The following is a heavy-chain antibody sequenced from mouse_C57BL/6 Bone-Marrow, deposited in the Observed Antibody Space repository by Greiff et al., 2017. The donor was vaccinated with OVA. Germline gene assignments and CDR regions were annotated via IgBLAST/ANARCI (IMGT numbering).Heavy chain of an antibody. J-gene: IGHJ3*01. V-gene: IGHV5-12*01. D-gene: IGHD1-1*01. CDR2: ISNGGGSN. CDR1: GFTFSDYY. CDR3: ARQSSPSWFAY. Sequence: DVMLVESGGGLVQPGGSLKLSCAASGFTFSDYYMYWVRQTPEKRLEWVAYISNGGGSNYYPDTVKGRFTISRDNAKNTRYLQMSRLKSEDTAMYYCARQSSPSWFAYWGQGTLVTVSA.